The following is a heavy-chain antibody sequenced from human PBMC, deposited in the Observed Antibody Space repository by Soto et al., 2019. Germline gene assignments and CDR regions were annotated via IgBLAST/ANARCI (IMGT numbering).Heavy chain of an antibody. Sequence: SETLSLTCTVSGGSISSYCWSWIRQPPGKGLEWIGYIYYSGSTNYNPSLKSRVTISVDTSKNQFSLKLSSVTAADTAVYYCARDTTAAGTIWGQGTLVTVSS. CDR2: IYYSGST. J-gene: IGHJ4*02. CDR3: ARDTTAAGTI. V-gene: IGHV4-59*12. D-gene: IGHD6-13*01. CDR1: GGSISSYC.